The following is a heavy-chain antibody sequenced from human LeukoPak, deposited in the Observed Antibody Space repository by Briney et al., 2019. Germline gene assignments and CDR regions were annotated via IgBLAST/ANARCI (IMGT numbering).Heavy chain of an antibody. CDR2: INPNSGDT. J-gene: IGHJ3*02. V-gene: IGHV1-2*02. D-gene: IGHD6-13*01. CDR3: ASSYSAGAFDI. Sequence: GASVKVSCKASGYTFTGYYMHWVRQAPGQGLEWMGWINPNSGDTNYAQKFQGRVTMTRDTSISTAYMQLSRLRSDDTAVYCCASSYSAGAFDIWRQGTMVTVSS. CDR1: GYTFTGYY.